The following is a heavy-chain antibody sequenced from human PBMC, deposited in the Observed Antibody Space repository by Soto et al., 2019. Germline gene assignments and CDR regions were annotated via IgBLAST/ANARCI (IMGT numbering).Heavy chain of an antibody. V-gene: IGHV4-31*03. D-gene: IGHD2-21*01. CDR2: IYYSGST. Sequence: QVQLQESGPGLVKPSQTLFLTCTVSGGSISSGGYYWSWIRQHPGKGLEWIGYIYYSGSTYYNPSLKSRVTISVDTSKNQFSLKLSSVTAADTAVYYCARVSWVISDAGWFDPWGQGTLVTVSS. J-gene: IGHJ5*02. CDR1: GGSISSGGYY. CDR3: ARVSWVISDAGWFDP.